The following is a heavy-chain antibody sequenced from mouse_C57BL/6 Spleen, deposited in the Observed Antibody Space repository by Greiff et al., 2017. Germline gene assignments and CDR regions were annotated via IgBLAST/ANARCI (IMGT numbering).Heavy chain of an antibody. CDR3: ARGLLRSPLDY. Sequence: EVQLQESGGDLVKPGGSLKLSCAASGFTFSSYGMSWVRQTPDKRLVWVATISSGGSYPYYPESVKGRFTISRDNAKNTLYLQMGSLKSEYTAMYYCARGLLRSPLDYWGQGTTLTVSS. CDR2: ISSGGSYP. D-gene: IGHD1-1*01. J-gene: IGHJ2*01. CDR1: GFTFSSYG. V-gene: IGHV5-6*01.